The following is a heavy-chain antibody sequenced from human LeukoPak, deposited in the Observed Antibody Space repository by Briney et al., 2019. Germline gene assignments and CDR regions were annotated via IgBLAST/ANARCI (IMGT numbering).Heavy chain of an antibody. CDR3: AKALKDVAVAGTLD. J-gene: IGHJ4*02. Sequence: GGSLRLSCAASGFTFRSYAMNWVRQAPGKGLEWVSAISGSGASTYYADSVKGRFTVSRDNSKNTLYLQMNSLRAEDTAVYYCAKALKDVAVAGTLDWGQGTLVTVSS. D-gene: IGHD6-19*01. CDR2: ISGSGAST. CDR1: GFTFRSYA. V-gene: IGHV3-23*01.